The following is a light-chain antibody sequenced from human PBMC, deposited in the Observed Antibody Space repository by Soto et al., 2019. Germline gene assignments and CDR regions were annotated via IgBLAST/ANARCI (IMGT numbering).Light chain of an antibody. CDR1: ENIYTN. Sequence: EIVLTQSPATLSVSPGERATLSCRASENIYTNLAWYQQKPGQAPRLLFYGASTRATGLPARFSGTGSGTEFSLTVSRLKPKNFAFYYCNQYGSPRTFAPRTTVDIK. CDR3: NQYGSPRT. CDR2: GAS. J-gene: IGKJ3*01. V-gene: IGKV3-15*01.